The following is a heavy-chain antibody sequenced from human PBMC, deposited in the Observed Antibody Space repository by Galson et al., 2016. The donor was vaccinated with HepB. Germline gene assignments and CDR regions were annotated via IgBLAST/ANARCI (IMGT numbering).Heavy chain of an antibody. CDR3: ARIPAAGKREFPY. CDR1: GFSLTTSGMF. CDR2: LDWNDDK. J-gene: IGHJ4*01. V-gene: IGHV2-70*01. Sequence: PALVKPTQTLTLTCTFSGFSLTTSGMFVSWIRQPPGKALEWLGFLDWNDDKFYTTSLRTRLTISKDTSRNQVVLTMTNMDPVDTATYFCARIPAAGKREFPYWGHGILVTVSS. D-gene: IGHD6-13*01.